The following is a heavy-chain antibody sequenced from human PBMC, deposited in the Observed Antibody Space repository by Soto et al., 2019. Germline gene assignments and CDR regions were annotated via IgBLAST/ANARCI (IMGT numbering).Heavy chain of an antibody. Sequence: ASVKVSCKTSGYTFTDYDINWMRQATGQGLEYMGWMSPENENTGYAQQFRGRITMTWNTSISTAYLEVNDLRSEDSAVYYCEVTAGYWGQGTLVTVSS. CDR2: MSPENENT. D-gene: IGHD2-21*02. V-gene: IGHV1-8*01. J-gene: IGHJ4*02. CDR3: EVTAGY. CDR1: GYTFTDYD.